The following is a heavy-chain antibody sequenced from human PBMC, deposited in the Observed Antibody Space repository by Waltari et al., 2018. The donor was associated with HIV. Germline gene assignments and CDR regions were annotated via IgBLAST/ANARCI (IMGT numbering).Heavy chain of an antibody. D-gene: IGHD6-6*01. V-gene: IGHV3-53*01. CDR2: MYSGGST. Sequence: EVQLVESGGGLIQPGGSLRLSCDVSGFSVSRNYMSWVRQAPGKGLEWVSVMYSGGSTYYSDSAKGRFTISRDESKNTLYLQMNSLRAEDTAVYYCARDRGSSPNDAFDIWGQGTMVTVSS. CDR3: ARDRGSSPNDAFDI. CDR1: GFSVSRNY. J-gene: IGHJ3*02.